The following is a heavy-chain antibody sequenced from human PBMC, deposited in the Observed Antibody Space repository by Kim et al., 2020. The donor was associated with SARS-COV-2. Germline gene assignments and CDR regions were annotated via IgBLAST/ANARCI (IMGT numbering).Heavy chain of an antibody. D-gene: IGHD3-9*01. CDR2: IYYSGST. V-gene: IGHV4-59*01. CDR1: GGSISSYY. Sequence: SETLSLTCTVSGGSISSYYWSWIRQPPGKGLEWIGYIYYSGSTNYNPSLKSRVTISVDTSKNQFSLKLSSVTAADTAVYYCARTYYDILTGYSSSRFDYWGQGTLVTVSS. CDR3: ARTYYDILTGYSSSRFDY. J-gene: IGHJ4*02.